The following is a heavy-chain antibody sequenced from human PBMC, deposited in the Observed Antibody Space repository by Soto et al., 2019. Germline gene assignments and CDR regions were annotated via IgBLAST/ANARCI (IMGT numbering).Heavy chain of an antibody. J-gene: IGHJ6*02. CDR1: GFTIDDYA. CDR2: ISWNSGSI. CDR3: AKDIEVQGSGYGSGGSCYGSSLGMDV. V-gene: IGHV3-9*01. D-gene: IGHD2-15*01. Sequence: EVQLVESGGGLVQPGRSLRLSCAASGFTIDDYAMHWVRQAPGKGLEWVSVISWNSGSIGYADSLKGRFTISRDNAKNSLYLHMNSLRAEDTALYYCAKDIEVQGSGYGSGGSCYGSSLGMDVWDQGTTVTVSS.